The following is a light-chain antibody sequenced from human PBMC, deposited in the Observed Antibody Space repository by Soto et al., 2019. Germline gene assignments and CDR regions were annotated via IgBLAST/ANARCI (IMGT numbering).Light chain of an antibody. J-gene: IGKJ1*01. Sequence: DIHLTHSPSTRSACVGDRVTITCRASQTVSHWLAWYQQKPGKAPKLLIFDASSLENGVPSRFSGSGSGTEFTLTITGLQPDDFATYYCQQYNTYWTFGQGTKVDI. CDR3: QQYNTYWT. CDR2: DAS. CDR1: QTVSHW. V-gene: IGKV1-5*01.